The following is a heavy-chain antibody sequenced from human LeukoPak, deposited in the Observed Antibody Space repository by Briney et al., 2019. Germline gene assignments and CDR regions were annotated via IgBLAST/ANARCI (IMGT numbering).Heavy chain of an antibody. V-gene: IGHV3-7*01. CDR1: GFTSSSYW. D-gene: IGHD6-19*01. J-gene: IGHJ4*02. CDR3: ARDRGSSGWYEFDY. CDR2: IKQDGSEK. Sequence: GGTLRLSCAASGFTSSSYWMSWVRQAPGKGLEWVANIKQDGSEKYYVDSVKGRFTTSRDNAKNSLYLQMNSLRAEDTAVYYCARDRGSSGWYEFDYWGQGTLVTVSS.